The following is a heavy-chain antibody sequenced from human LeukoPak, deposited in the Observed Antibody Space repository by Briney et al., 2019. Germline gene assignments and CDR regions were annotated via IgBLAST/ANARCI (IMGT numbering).Heavy chain of an antibody. D-gene: IGHD2-21*01. J-gene: IGHJ4*02. CDR3: ARQTSHVAYMYYYDY. Sequence: PSETLSLTCTVSGGSISSYYWSWIRQPPGKGLEWIGYIYYSGSTNYNPSLKSRVTISVDTSKNQFSLNLSSVSAADTAVYYCARQTSHVAYMYYYDYWGQGTLVTVSS. CDR1: GGSISSYY. V-gene: IGHV4-59*01. CDR2: IYYSGST.